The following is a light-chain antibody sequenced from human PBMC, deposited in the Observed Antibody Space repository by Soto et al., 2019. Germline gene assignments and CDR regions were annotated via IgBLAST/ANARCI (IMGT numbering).Light chain of an antibody. Sequence: QSALTQPASVSGSPGQSITISCTGTRSDIGSYNNVAWYQQHPGKAPRVMIFGVTKRPSGISERFFGSKSGSTASLTISGLQAEDEADYFCFSYAGSSIWVFGGGTKLTVL. CDR2: GVT. V-gene: IGLV2-23*02. CDR3: FSYAGSSIWV. CDR1: RSDIGSYNN. J-gene: IGLJ3*02.